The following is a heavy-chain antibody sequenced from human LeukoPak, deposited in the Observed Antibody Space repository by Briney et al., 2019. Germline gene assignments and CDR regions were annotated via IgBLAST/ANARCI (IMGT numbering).Heavy chain of an antibody. CDR3: ARLGVAGQLDY. CDR1: GGSISSYY. J-gene: IGHJ4*02. Sequence: PSETLSLTCTVSGGSISSYYWSWIRQPPGKGLEWIGYIYYSGSTNYNPSLKSRVTISVGTSKNQFSLKLSSVTAADTAVYYCARLGVAGQLDYWGQGTLVTVSS. CDR2: IYYSGST. V-gene: IGHV4-59*08. D-gene: IGHD6-19*01.